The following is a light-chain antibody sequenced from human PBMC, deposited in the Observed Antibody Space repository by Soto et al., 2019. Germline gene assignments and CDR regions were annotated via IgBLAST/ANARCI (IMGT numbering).Light chain of an antibody. CDR2: DAS. CDR1: QGISSW. V-gene: IGKV1-12*01. CDR3: QQLSNWRLT. J-gene: IGKJ4*01. Sequence: DNRLTPMPSAGSASVGDRVTITCRASQGISSWLAWYQQKLGKAPNLLIYDASTLQSGVPPRFSGSGSGTDFTLTISSLEPEDFAVYDCQQLSNWRLTFGVGTKADI.